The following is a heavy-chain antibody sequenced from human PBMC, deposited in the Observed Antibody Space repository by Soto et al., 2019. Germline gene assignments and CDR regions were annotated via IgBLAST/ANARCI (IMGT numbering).Heavy chain of an antibody. CDR3: ARSGAYYDFWSGHPNFDY. J-gene: IGHJ4*02. D-gene: IGHD3-3*01. CDR2: IIPIFGTA. CDR1: GGTFSSYA. Sequence: QVQLAQSGAEVKKPGSSVKVSCKASGGTFSSYAISWVRQAPGQGLEWMGGIIPIFGTANYAQKFQGRVTITADESTSTAYMELSSLRSEDTAVYCCARSGAYYDFWSGHPNFDYWGQGTLVTVSS. V-gene: IGHV1-69*01.